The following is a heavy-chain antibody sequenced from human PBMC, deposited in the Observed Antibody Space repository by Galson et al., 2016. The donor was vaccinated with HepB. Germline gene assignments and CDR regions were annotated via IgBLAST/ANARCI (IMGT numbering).Heavy chain of an antibody. J-gene: IGHJ4*02. Sequence: SLRLSCAASGFTFSDYYMSWIRQAPGKGLEWVSYISPTGNTIHYADSVKGRFTISRDNAKNSLYLQMNSLRAEDTAVYYCARDGGTTVTTANYYFDYWGQGTLVIVSS. D-gene: IGHD4-17*01. CDR2: ISPTGNTI. V-gene: IGHV3-11*04. CDR3: ARDGGTTVTTANYYFDY. CDR1: GFTFSDYY.